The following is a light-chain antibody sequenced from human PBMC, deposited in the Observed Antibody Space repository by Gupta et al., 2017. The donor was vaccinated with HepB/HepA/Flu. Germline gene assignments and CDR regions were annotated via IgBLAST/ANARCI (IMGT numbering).Light chain of an antibody. CDR2: GAS. Sequence: DIHMTQSPSSLSASVGDRVTITCRASQSISNYLNWYQQKPGKAPKLLIYGASSLQSGVPSRFSGSGSGTDFTLTISRLQPEDFAIYSCQQSYTVPWTFGQGTKVEIK. CDR3: QQSYTVPWT. V-gene: IGKV1-39*01. J-gene: IGKJ1*01. CDR1: QSISNY.